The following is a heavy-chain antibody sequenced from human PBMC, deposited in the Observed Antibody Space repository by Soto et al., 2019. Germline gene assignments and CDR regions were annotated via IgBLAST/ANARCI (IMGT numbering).Heavy chain of an antibody. CDR3: ARSCMVPVDYFDS. Sequence: SETLSLTCTVSGGSISTYYWTWIRQPPGKGLEWIGNIYDSGSTNYSPALKSRVSMSVDTSKNLFSLKMNSVTAADTAVSYCARSCMVPVDYFDSWGQGTVVTVSS. D-gene: IGHD3-10*01. CDR2: IYDSGST. CDR1: GGSISTYY. V-gene: IGHV4-59*01. J-gene: IGHJ4*02.